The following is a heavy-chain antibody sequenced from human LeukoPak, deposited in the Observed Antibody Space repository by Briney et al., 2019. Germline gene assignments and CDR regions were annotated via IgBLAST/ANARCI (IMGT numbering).Heavy chain of an antibody. V-gene: IGHV4-34*12. CDR3: ARGLASGYPPIPFDY. J-gene: IGHJ4*02. Sequence: SETLSLTCAVYGGSFSGYYWTWIRQPPGKGLEWIGEIIDTGSTKYNSSLKSRVTILVDTSKNQFSLSLDSVTAADTAVYYCARGLASGYPPIPFDYWGQGTLVTVSS. CDR1: GGSFSGYY. D-gene: IGHD3-3*01. CDR2: IIDTGST.